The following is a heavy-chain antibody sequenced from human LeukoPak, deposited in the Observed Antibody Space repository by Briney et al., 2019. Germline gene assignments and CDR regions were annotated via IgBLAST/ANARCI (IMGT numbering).Heavy chain of an antibody. Sequence: SETLSLTCAVYGGSFSACYWSWIRQPPGKGLEWIGEIYHSGSTNYNPSLKSRVTISVDTSKNQFSLKLRSVTAADTAVYYCARDSSSPNPLDYWGQGTLVTVSS. CDR1: GGSFSACY. D-gene: IGHD6-13*01. CDR3: ARDSSSPNPLDY. J-gene: IGHJ4*02. CDR2: IYHSGST. V-gene: IGHV4-34*01.